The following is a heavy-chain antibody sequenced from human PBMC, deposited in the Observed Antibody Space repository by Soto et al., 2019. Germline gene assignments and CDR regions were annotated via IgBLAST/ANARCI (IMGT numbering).Heavy chain of an antibody. J-gene: IGHJ4*02. Sequence: PSETLSLTCTVSGGSISSYYWSWIRQPPGKGLEWIGYIYYSGSTNYNPSLKSRVTISVDTSKNQFSLKLSSVTAADTAVYYCARVYCSGGSCYPYYFDYWGQGTLVTVSS. D-gene: IGHD2-15*01. CDR3: ARVYCSGGSCYPYYFDY. V-gene: IGHV4-59*01. CDR1: GGSISSYY. CDR2: IYYSGST.